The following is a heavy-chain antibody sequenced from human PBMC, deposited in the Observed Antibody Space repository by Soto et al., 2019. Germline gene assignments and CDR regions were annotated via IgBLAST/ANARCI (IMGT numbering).Heavy chain of an antibody. J-gene: IGHJ6*02. CDR2: IYPGDSNT. D-gene: IGHD3-3*01. CDR3: ARHAYDFWSGHPNPRYYYGMDV. Sequence: GESLKISCKGSGYSFTSYWIGWVRQMPGKGLEWMGIIYPGDSNTRYSPSLQGQVTISVDKSISTAYLQWSSLKDTDTAMYYCARHAYDFWSGHPNPRYYYGMDVWGQGTTVTISS. CDR1: GYSFTSYW. V-gene: IGHV5-51*01.